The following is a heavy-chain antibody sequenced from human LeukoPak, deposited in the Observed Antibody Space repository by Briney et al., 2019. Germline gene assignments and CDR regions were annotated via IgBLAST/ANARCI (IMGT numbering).Heavy chain of an antibody. Sequence: GGSLRLSCAASGFTFSNYWMHWVRQAPGKGLVWVSRMNSDGSSTSYADSVKGRFTISRDNAKNTLYLQTNSLRAEDTAVYYCARWHPNSGSNDYWGQGTLVTVSS. CDR2: MNSDGSST. D-gene: IGHD1-26*01. V-gene: IGHV3-74*01. J-gene: IGHJ4*02. CDR1: GFTFSNYW. CDR3: ARWHPNSGSNDY.